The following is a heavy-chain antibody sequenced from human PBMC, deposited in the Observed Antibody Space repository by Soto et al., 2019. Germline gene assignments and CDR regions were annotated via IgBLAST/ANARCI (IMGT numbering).Heavy chain of an antibody. CDR1: GDSIKYYY. D-gene: IGHD1-26*01. CDR3: VRGETKAHFDY. Sequence: QEQLQESGPGLVKPSETLSLTCTVSGDSIKYYYWNWIRQPPGKGLEWIGYIYYSGGTNYNPSLKSRVTISKNQLSLKLSSVTAADTAVYYCVRGETKAHFDYWGQGILVIVSS. CDR2: IYYSGGT. J-gene: IGHJ4*02. V-gene: IGHV4-59*01.